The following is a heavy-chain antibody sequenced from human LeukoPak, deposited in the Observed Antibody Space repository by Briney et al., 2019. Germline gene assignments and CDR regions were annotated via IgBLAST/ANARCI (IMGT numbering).Heavy chain of an antibody. Sequence: PSETLSLTCAVYGGSFSGYYWGWIRQPPGKGLEWIGEINHSGSTNYNPSLKSRVTISVDTSKNQFSLKLSSVTAADTAVYYCARGSGYSGSRFDPWGQGTLVTVSS. V-gene: IGHV4-34*01. CDR2: INHSGST. CDR1: GGSFSGYY. CDR3: ARGSGYSGSRFDP. J-gene: IGHJ5*02. D-gene: IGHD3-22*01.